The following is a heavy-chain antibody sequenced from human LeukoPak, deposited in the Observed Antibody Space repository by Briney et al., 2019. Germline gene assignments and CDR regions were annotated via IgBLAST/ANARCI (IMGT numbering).Heavy chain of an antibody. J-gene: IGHJ4*02. V-gene: IGHV3-74*01. CDR1: GFTFSSYW. D-gene: IGHD5-12*01. Sequence: GGSLRLSCAASGFTFSSYWMHWVRQAPCMGLVWVSRINSDGSSRSYADSVKGRFTISRDSAKNPLFLQMDSLRAEDTAVYYCVRGTSRKNGYSGDDPYWGQGTLVIVSS. CDR3: VRGTSRKNGYSGDDPY. CDR2: INSDGSSR.